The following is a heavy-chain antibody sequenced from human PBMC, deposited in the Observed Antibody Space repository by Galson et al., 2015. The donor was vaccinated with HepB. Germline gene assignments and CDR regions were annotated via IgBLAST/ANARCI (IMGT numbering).Heavy chain of an antibody. V-gene: IGHV1-8*01. D-gene: IGHD3-3*01. CDR1: GYTFTSYD. Sequence: SVKVSCKASGYTFTSYDINWVRQATGQGLEWMGWMNPNSGNTGYAQKFQGRVTMTRNTSISTAYMELSSLRSEDTAVYYCARGSRYDFWSGYLFDHWGQGTLVTVSS. CDR3: ARGSRYDFWSGYLFDH. CDR2: MNPNSGNT. J-gene: IGHJ4*02.